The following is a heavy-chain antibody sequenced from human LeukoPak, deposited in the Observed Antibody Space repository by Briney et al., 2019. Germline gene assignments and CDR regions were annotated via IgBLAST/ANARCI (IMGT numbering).Heavy chain of an antibody. J-gene: IGHJ6*04. CDR3: ARQYDSYFYYYLDL. D-gene: IGHD3-10*01. V-gene: IGHV4-38-2*01. CDR2: LYHPDST. Sequence: SETLSLTCAVSGYPINIAYYWVWIRQPPGKGLEWIGSLYHPDSTYYIPSLKSRVTMSVDTSRNQFSLKLSFVTAADTAVYYCARQYDSYFYYYLDLWGTGTTVTVSS. CDR1: GYPINIAYY.